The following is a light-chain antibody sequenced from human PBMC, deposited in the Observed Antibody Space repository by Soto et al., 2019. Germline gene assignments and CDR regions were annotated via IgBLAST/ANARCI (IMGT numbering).Light chain of an antibody. J-gene: IGKJ1*01. CDR3: QHYDRWPPT. Sequence: EVVMTQSPDTLSVSPGQSATLSCRASQTIGTNLAWYQQKPGQAPRLVIYDASTGDTGIPARFSGVGSGTEFTLTISSLRSEDFGVYYCQHYDRWPPTFGQGTKVEVK. V-gene: IGKV3-15*01. CDR1: QTIGTN. CDR2: DAS.